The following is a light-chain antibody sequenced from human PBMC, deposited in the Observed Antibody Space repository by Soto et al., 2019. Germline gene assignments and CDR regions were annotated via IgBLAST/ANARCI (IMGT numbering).Light chain of an antibody. V-gene: IGLV2-14*01. J-gene: IGLJ1*01. CDR2: EVS. CDR3: SSYTITSIRSV. Sequence: QSVLTQPASVSVSPGQSITISCTGTSSDVGGYKYVSWYQQHPGRAPKLVIYEVSNRPSGVSNRFSGSKSGNTASLTISGLQAEDEADYYCSSYTITSIRSVFGTGTKVTVL. CDR1: SSDVGGYKY.